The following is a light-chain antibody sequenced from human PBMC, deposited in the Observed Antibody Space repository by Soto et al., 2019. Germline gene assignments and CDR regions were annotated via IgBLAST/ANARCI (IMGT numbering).Light chain of an antibody. Sequence: DIQMTQSPSSLSASVGARVSITCQASEDIRTSLSWFQHKPGRAPKLLIYGASYLETGVPSRFRGSGSGTDFTLTISSLQPEDIATYYCQHYNNLPPLTFGPGTIVDI. CDR2: GAS. V-gene: IGKV1-33*01. CDR3: QHYNNLPPLT. CDR1: EDIRTS. J-gene: IGKJ3*01.